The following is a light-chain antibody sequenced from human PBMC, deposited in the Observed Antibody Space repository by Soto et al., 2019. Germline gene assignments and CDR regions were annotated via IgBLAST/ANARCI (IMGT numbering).Light chain of an antibody. CDR3: SSYTSSSTYV. V-gene: IGLV2-14*01. Sequence: QSALNQPASVSGSPGQSIAISCIGSSSDVGGYNYVSWHQQHPGKAPKVVIYDVSNRPSGVSDRFSGSKSGNTASLTISGLQAEDEADYYCSSYTSSSTYVFGTGTKLTVL. CDR2: DVS. CDR1: SSDVGGYNY. J-gene: IGLJ1*01.